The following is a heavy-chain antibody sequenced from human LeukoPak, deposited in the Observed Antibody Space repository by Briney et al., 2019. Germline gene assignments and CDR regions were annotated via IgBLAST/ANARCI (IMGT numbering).Heavy chain of an antibody. CDR3: ARGRLGGSGSYYNVLDY. Sequence: SETLSLTCTVSGGSISSYYWSWIRQPPGKGLEWIGYISYSGSTNYNPSLKSRVTISVDTSRNQFSLKLSSVTAADTAVYYCARGRLGGSGSYYNVLDYWGQGTLVTVSS. V-gene: IGHV4-59*01. CDR2: ISYSGST. CDR1: GGSISSYY. D-gene: IGHD3-10*01. J-gene: IGHJ4*02.